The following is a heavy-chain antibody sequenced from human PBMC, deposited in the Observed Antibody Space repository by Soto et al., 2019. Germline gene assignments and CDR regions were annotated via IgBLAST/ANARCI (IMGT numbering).Heavy chain of an antibody. Sequence: VKVSCKASGYTFTSYGISWVRQAPGQGLEWMGWISAYNGNTNYAQKLQGRVTMTTDTSTSTAYMELRSLRSDDTAVYYCLTVHSSSSVFDYWGQGTLVTVSS. D-gene: IGHD6-6*01. V-gene: IGHV1-18*01. CDR3: LTVHSSSSVFDY. CDR1: GYTFTSYG. CDR2: ISAYNGNT. J-gene: IGHJ4*02.